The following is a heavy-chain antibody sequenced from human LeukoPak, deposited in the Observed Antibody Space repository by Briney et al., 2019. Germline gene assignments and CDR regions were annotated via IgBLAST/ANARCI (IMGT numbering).Heavy chain of an antibody. CDR1: GYTFTNYY. Sequence: GASVKVSCKASGYTFTNYYIHWVRQAPGQGLEWMGIINPTGGSASYAQKFQGRVSMTSDTSTSTLYLELSSLRSEDTAVYYCAKPGSDSKRSRVPPDYWGQGTLVTVSS. V-gene: IGHV1-46*01. CDR2: INPTGGSA. CDR3: AKPGSDSKRSRVPPDY. D-gene: IGHD4-11*01. J-gene: IGHJ4*02.